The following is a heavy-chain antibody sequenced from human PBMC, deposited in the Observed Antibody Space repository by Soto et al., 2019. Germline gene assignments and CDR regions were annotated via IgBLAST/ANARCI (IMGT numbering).Heavy chain of an antibody. CDR3: ARAQSSRVDTAMVPTDDYFDY. D-gene: IGHD5-18*01. CDR1: SGSISSSNW. Sequence: QVQLQESGPGLVKPSGTLSLTCAVSSGSISSSNWWSWVRQPPGKGLEWMGEIYHSGSTNYNPSLKSRVTISVDKSKNQFSLKLSSVTAADTAVYYCARAQSSRVDTAMVPTDDYFDYWGQGTLVTVSS. J-gene: IGHJ4*02. V-gene: IGHV4-4*02. CDR2: IYHSGST.